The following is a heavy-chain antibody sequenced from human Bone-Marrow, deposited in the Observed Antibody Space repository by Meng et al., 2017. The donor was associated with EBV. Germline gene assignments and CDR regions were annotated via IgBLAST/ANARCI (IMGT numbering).Heavy chain of an antibody. CDR3: ARVVTALWGYYFDY. CDR1: CGSISSGGYS. J-gene: IGHJ4*02. V-gene: IGHV4-30-2*01. D-gene: IGHD2-21*02. Sequence: RVHVSGSGLVKPSQTLSLTCALLCGSISSGGYSWSWIRQPPGKGLGGSGYIYHSGSTYYNPSLKSRVTISVDRSNNQCSLKLSSVTAADTAVYYCARVVTALWGYYFDYWGQGTLVTVSS. CDR2: IYHSGST.